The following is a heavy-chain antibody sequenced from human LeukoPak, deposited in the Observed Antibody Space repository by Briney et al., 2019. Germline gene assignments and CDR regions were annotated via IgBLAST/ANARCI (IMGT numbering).Heavy chain of an antibody. J-gene: IGHJ4*02. CDR2: IHYSGST. CDR1: GGTISSYY. CDR3: ARWYGSGWAFDY. V-gene: IGHV4-59*08. Sequence: PSETLSLTCTVSGGTISSYYWNWIRQPPGKGLEWIGYIHYSGSTKYNPSLKSRVTISVDTSKNQFSRKLSSVTAADTAVYYCARWYGSGWAFDYWGQGTLVTVSS. D-gene: IGHD6-19*01.